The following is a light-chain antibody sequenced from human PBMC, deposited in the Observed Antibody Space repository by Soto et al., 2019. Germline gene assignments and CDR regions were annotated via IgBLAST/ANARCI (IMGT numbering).Light chain of an antibody. CDR2: DAS. Sequence: EIVLTQSPATLSLSPGERATLSCRASQSVSSYLAWYQQKPGQAPRLLIYDASNRATGIPARFSGSGSGTDFTLTINTLEPEDFAVYYCQQRSTSPITFGQGTRLEI. V-gene: IGKV3-11*01. CDR3: QQRSTSPIT. J-gene: IGKJ5*01. CDR1: QSVSSY.